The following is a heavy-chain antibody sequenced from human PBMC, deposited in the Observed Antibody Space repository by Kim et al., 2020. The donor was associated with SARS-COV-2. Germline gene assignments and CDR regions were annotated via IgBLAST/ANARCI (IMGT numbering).Heavy chain of an antibody. D-gene: IGHD6-13*01. J-gene: IGHJ6*02. CDR3: ATNLAAAGPYYYGMDV. CDR2: IYYSGST. Sequence: SETLSLTCTVSGGSISSGGYYWSWIRQHPGKGLEWIGYIYYSGSTYYNPSLKSRVTISVDTSKNQFSLKLSSVTVADTAVYYCATNLAAAGPYYYGMDVWGQGTTVTVSS. V-gene: IGHV4-31*03. CDR1: GGSISSGGYY.